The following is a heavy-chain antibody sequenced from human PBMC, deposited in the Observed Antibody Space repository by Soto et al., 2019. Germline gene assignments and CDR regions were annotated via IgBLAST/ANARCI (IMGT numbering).Heavy chain of an antibody. Sequence: EVQLVESGGGLVQPGGSLRLSCVASGFAFRSYRMNWVRQAPGKGLEWVAYISTSTGPIYYADSVKGRFTIARDNAENSLFPQMNSLRAEDTALYYCVRDRAKKYPDVDSGDYTIEAFDIWGKGTMVTVSS. CDR2: ISTSTGPI. CDR1: GFAFRSYR. D-gene: IGHD4-17*01. J-gene: IGHJ3*02. CDR3: VRDRAKKYPDVDSGDYTIEAFDI. V-gene: IGHV3-48*01.